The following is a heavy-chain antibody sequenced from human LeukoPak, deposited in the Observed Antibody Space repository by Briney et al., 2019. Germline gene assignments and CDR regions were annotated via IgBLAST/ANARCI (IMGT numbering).Heavy chain of an antibody. Sequence: ETLSLTCAVYGGSFSGYYWSWIRQPPGKGLEWVSAISGSGGSTYYADSVKGRFTISRDNSKNTLYLQMNSLRAEDTAVYYCAKVGMGQLWLLVYWGQGTLVTVSS. D-gene: IGHD5-18*01. J-gene: IGHJ4*02. CDR3: AKVGMGQLWLLVY. V-gene: IGHV3-23*01. CDR2: ISGSGGST. CDR1: GGSFSGYY.